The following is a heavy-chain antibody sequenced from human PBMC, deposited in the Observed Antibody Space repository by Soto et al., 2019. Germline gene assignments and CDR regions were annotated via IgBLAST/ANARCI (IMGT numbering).Heavy chain of an antibody. Sequence: KASETLSLTCTVSGGSISSGGYYWSWIRQHPGKGLEWIGYIYYSGSTYYNPSLKSRVTISVDTSKNQFSLKLSSVTAADTAVYYCARYHVEEVSAFDIWGQGTMVTVSS. CDR1: GGSISSGGYY. V-gene: IGHV4-31*03. CDR2: IYYSGST. D-gene: IGHD2-21*01. CDR3: ARYHVEEVSAFDI. J-gene: IGHJ3*02.